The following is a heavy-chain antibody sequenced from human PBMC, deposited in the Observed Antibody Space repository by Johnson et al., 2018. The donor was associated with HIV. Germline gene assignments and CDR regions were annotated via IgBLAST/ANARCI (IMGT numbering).Heavy chain of an antibody. CDR1: GFTFSSYG. CDR3: AKDRIVDSYLGAFDI. Sequence: QVQLVESGGGVVQPGGSLRLSCAASGFTFSSYGMHWVRQATGKGLEWVAFIRYDGSEKSYADSVKGRFTISRDNSKNTLYLQMNSLSAEDTAVYYCAKDRIVDSYLGAFDIWGKGTMVTVSS. V-gene: IGHV3-30*02. CDR2: IRYDGSEK. J-gene: IGHJ3*02. D-gene: IGHD1-26*01.